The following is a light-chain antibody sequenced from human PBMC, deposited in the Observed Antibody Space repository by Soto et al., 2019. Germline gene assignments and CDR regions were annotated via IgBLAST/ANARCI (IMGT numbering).Light chain of an antibody. Sequence: QSALTQPPSASGSPGQSVTISCTGTSSDVGGYNYVSWYQQHPGKAPKPMIYDVSKRPSGVPDRFSGSKSGNTASLTVSGLQAEDEADYYCSSYAGSTVVFGGGTKLTVL. CDR3: SSYAGSTVV. CDR1: SSDVGGYNY. J-gene: IGLJ2*01. V-gene: IGLV2-8*01. CDR2: DVS.